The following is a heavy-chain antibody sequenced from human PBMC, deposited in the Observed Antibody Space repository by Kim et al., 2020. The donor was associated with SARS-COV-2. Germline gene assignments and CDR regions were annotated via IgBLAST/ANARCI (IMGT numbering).Heavy chain of an antibody. V-gene: IGHV3-21*01. Sequence: GGSLRLSCAASGFTFSSYSMNWVRQAPGKGLEWVSSISSSSSYIYYADSVKGRFTISRDNAKNSLYLQMNSLRAEDTAVYYCARERGLREYSSSWYVFDYYYGLDVWGQGTTVTVSS. J-gene: IGHJ6*02. CDR3: ARERGLREYSSSWYVFDYYYGLDV. CDR1: GFTFSSYS. CDR2: ISSSSSYI. D-gene: IGHD6-13*01.